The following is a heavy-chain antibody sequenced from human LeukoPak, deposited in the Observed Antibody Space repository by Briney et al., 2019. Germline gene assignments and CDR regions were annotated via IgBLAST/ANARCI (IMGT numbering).Heavy chain of an antibody. CDR3: ARDQEYSSSWSYYYYYGMDV. CDR1: GGTFSSYA. Sequence: ASVKVSCKASGGTFSSYAISWVRQAPGQGLEWMGGIIPIFGTANYAQKFQGRVTITEDESTSTAYMELSSLRSEDTAVYYRARDQEYSSSWSYYYYYGMDVWGQGTTVTVSS. CDR2: IIPIFGTA. D-gene: IGHD6-13*01. J-gene: IGHJ6*02. V-gene: IGHV1-69*13.